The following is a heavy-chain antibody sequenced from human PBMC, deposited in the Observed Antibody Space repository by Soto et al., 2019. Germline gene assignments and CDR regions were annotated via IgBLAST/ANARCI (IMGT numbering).Heavy chain of an antibody. CDR3: FSSDWSSRDY. D-gene: IGHD3-9*01. V-gene: IGHV3-73*02. J-gene: IGHJ4*02. Sequence: EVQLVESGGGLVQPGGSLKLSCAASGFTFSGSAMHWVRQASGKGLEWVGRIRSKANSYATAYDASVKGRFTISRDDSKNTADLQMNSLKTEDTAVYYCFSSDWSSRDYWGQGTLVTVSS. CDR1: GFTFSGSA. CDR2: IRSKANSYAT.